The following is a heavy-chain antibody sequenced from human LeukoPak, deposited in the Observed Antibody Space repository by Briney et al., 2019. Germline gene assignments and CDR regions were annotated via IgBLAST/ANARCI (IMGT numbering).Heavy chain of an antibody. CDR2: IIPIFGTA. CDR1: GGTFSSYA. J-gene: IGHJ6*03. Sequence: VASVKVSCKASGGTFSSYAISWVRQAPGQGLEWMGGIIPIFGTANYAQKFQGRVTITADESTSTAYMELSSLRSEDTAVYYCASVPTGGDYYYYYMDVWGKGTTVTVSS. V-gene: IGHV1-69*13. CDR3: ASVPTGGDYYYYYMDV. D-gene: IGHD1-14*01.